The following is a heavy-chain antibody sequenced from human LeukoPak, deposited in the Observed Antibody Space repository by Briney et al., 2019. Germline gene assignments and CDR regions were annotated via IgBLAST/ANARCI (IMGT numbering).Heavy chain of an antibody. CDR2: ISSTSNYI. D-gene: IGHD4-23*01. CDR1: EFTFSTYT. V-gene: IGHV3-21*01. CDR3: ARDGDGGNPDAFDI. Sequence: GRSLRLSCVASEFTFSTYTMNWVRQAPGKGLEWVSSISSTSNYIYSADSLKGRFTISRDNAKNSLYLQMNSLTAEDTAMYYCARDGDGGNPDAFDIWGQGTMVTVSS. J-gene: IGHJ3*02.